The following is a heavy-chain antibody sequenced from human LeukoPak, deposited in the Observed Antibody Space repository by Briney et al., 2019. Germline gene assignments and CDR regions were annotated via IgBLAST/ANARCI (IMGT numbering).Heavy chain of an antibody. J-gene: IGHJ4*02. CDR1: GFTFSNYG. Sequence: GRSLRLSCAASGFTFSNYGMNWVRQAPGRGLEWLSYISGSGSSIYYADSVKGRFTISRDNGKNSLFLQMNSLRAEDTALYYCARGGAARPDYWGQGTLVTVSS. CDR2: ISGSGSSI. D-gene: IGHD6-6*01. V-gene: IGHV3-48*01. CDR3: ARGGAARPDY.